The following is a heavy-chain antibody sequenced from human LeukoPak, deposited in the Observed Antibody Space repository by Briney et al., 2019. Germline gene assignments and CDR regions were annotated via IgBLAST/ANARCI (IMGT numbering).Heavy chain of an antibody. V-gene: IGHV4-39*01. CDR3: ARHLSFSARHGMTTVTAGWFDP. CDR2: IYYSGST. J-gene: IGHJ5*02. D-gene: IGHD4-17*01. CDR1: GGSISSSSYY. Sequence: SETLSLTCTVSGGSISSSSYYWGWIRQPPGKGLEWIGSIYYSGSTYYNPSLKSRVTISVDTSKNQFSLKLSSVTAADTAVYYCARHLSFSARHGMTTVTAGWFDPWGQGTLVTVSS.